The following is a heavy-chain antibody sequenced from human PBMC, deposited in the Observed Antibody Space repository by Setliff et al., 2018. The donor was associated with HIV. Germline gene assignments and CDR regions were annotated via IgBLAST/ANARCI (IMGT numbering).Heavy chain of an antibody. CDR1: GFTFSRFD. CDR3: ARLGKHDAGIFDY. J-gene: IGHJ4*02. CDR2: IDSSSETK. Sequence: GGSLRLSCAASGFTFSRFDMNWVRQVPGKGLEWVAYIDSSSETKYYADSVQGRFTISRDNAKNTLYLQMNSLRAEDTALYYCARLGKHDAGIFDYWGQGTLVTVSS. V-gene: IGHV3-48*03. D-gene: IGHD1-1*01.